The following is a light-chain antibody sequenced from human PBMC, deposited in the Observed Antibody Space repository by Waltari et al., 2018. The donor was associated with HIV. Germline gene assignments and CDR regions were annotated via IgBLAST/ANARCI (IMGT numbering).Light chain of an antibody. Sequence: QSVLTQPPSASGTPGQRVTISCSGSSSNIGINDVSWYQHRPGPAPILPIFTNNQRPSWVPDRFPAPESGTSASLAISSVRSDDEADYYWAAWDGSLRGGVFGGVTKLTV. CDR1: SSNIGIND. V-gene: IGLV1-47*01. CDR2: TNN. CDR3: AAWDGSLRGGV. J-gene: IGLJ3*02.